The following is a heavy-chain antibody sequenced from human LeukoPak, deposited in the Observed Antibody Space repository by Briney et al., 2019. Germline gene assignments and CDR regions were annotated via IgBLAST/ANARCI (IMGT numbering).Heavy chain of an antibody. CDR1: GGSISSYY. CDR3: ARDPAAAAGVYGMDV. CDR2: IYTSEST. J-gene: IGHJ6*02. D-gene: IGHD6-13*01. Sequence: SETLSLTCTVSGGSISSYYWSWIRQPAGKGLEWIGRIYTSESTNYNPSLKSRVTMSVDTSKNQFSLKLSSVTAADTAVYYCARDPAAAAGVYGMDVWGQGTTVTVSS. V-gene: IGHV4-4*07.